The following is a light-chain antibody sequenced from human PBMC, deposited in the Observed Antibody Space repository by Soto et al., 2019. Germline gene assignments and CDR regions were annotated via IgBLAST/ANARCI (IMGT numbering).Light chain of an antibody. CDR3: QQYETFSGT. V-gene: IGKV1-5*01. CDR2: DAS. Sequence: DIQMTQSPSTLSASVGDRVTITCRASQSISSWLAWYQQKPGKAPELLIYDASSLESGVPSRFSGSGSGTDFTLTIASLQPDDFATYYCQQYETFSGTFGPGTKVDIK. CDR1: QSISSW. J-gene: IGKJ1*01.